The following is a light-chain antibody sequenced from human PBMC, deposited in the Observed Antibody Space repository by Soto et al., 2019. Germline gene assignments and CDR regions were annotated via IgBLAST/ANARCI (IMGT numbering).Light chain of an antibody. CDR2: GAS. CDR3: HQRQYWPPIT. CDR1: QTVTSNF. Sequence: VLTQSPGTLSLSPGERATLSCRASQTVTSNFLAWYQEKPGQAPRLLIYGASSRATGIPDRFSGSGSGTDFTLTISSLEPEDFAVYYCHQRQYWPPITFGQGTRLEIK. J-gene: IGKJ5*01. V-gene: IGKV3D-20*02.